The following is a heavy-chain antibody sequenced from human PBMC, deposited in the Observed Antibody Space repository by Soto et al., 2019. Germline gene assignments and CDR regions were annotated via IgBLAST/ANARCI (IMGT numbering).Heavy chain of an antibody. D-gene: IGHD3-10*01. CDR3: ANMEGMNLWAYSFDY. CDR1: GFTFSDFA. J-gene: IGHJ4*02. Sequence: EVQVLESGGGLVQPGGSLRLSCAATGFTFSDFAMSWVRQAPGKGLEWVSRIYGGGNGPHYADSVKGRFTISRDNSKNTLYLQMNCLRAEDTAVYYCANMEGMNLWAYSFDYWGQGTLVTVSS. CDR2: IYGGGNGP. V-gene: IGHV3-23*01.